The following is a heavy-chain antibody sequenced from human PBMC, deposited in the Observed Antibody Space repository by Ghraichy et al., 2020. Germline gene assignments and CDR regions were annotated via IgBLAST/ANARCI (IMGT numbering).Heavy chain of an antibody. CDR2: ICSNGRCT. CDR3: VRGHTNSRKYYQLDV. V-gene: IGHV3-64*02. J-gene: IGHJ6*02. CDR1: GFSFSDYA. D-gene: IGHD1-26*01. Sequence: GGSLRLSCAASGFSFSDYAMHWVRQAPGKGLEHVSTICSNGRCTYYPDSMKGRFTISRDNSKYTLYLQVDSLRAEDTAVYYCVRGHTNSRKYYQLDVWGQGTTVTVSS.